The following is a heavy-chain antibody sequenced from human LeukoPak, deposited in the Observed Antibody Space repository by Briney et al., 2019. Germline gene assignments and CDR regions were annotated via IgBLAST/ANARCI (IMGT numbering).Heavy chain of an antibody. V-gene: IGHV1-69*13. CDR2: IIPLFGTA. Sequence: SVKVSCKASGYTFTSYDINWVRQATGQGLEWMGGIIPLFGTANYAQKFQARVTITADESTSTAYMELSSLRSEDTATYYCARELYYGSSGYLIDYWGQGTLVTVSS. J-gene: IGHJ4*02. CDR3: ARELYYGSSGYLIDY. D-gene: IGHD3-22*01. CDR1: GYTFTSYD.